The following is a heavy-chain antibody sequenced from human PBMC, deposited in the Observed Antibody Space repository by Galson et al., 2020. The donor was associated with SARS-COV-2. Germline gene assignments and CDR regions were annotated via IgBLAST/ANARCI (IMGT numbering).Heavy chain of an antibody. CDR3: AHERFGDLYFDY. V-gene: IGHV2-5*02. CDR2: IYWDDDK. J-gene: IGHJ4*02. CDR1: VFSLSTSGVG. D-gene: IGHD3-10*01. Sequence: SGPTLITPTQTLTLTCTFSVFSLSTSGVGVGWIRQPPGKALQWLALIYWDDDKRYSTSLKSRLTITKDASKNQVVLTMTNLDPVDTATYYCAHERFGDLYFDYWGQGTLVTVSS.